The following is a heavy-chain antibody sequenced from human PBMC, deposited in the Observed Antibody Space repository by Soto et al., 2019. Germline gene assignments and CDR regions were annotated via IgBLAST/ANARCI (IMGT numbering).Heavy chain of an antibody. D-gene: IGHD5-18*01. J-gene: IGHJ4*02. CDR2: IIPIFGTA. V-gene: IGHV1-69*08. CDR3: GRIPRYSFPTSDPLDN. CDR1: GGTFNTYT. Sequence: QVHLLLSGPEMKKPGSSVTVSCKASGGTFNTYTFSWVRRAPGQGLEWMGSIIPIFGTANYAPRFQGRLSITADQSATTTYMELTSLTSEDTAFYYCGRIPRYSFPTSDPLDNWGQGTLVTVSS.